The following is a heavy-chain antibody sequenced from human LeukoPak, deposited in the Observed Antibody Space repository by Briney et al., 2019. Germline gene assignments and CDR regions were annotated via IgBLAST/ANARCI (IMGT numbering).Heavy chain of an antibody. CDR1: GFTFSSYA. J-gene: IGHJ6*03. Sequence: GGSLRLSCAASGFTFSSYAMNWVRQAPGKGLEWVAVISYDGSNKYYADSVKGRFTISRDNSKNTLYLQMNSLRAEDTAVYYCARAYCSGGSCYPYYYYMDVWGKGTTVTTSS. CDR3: ARAYCSGGSCYPYYYYMDV. V-gene: IGHV3-30*04. D-gene: IGHD2-15*01. CDR2: ISYDGSNK.